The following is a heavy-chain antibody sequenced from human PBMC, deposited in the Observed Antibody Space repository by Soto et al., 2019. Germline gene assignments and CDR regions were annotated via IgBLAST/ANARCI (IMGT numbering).Heavy chain of an antibody. Sequence: SVKVSCKASGCTFSSYAISWVRQAPGQGLEWMGGIIPNFGTANYAQKFQGRVTITADESTSTAYMELSSLRSEDTAVYYCASCPVGDCTYGVCSNYYYYGMDVWGQGTTVTVSS. D-gene: IGHD2-8*01. CDR1: GCTFSSYA. J-gene: IGHJ6*02. CDR3: ASCPVGDCTYGVCSNYYYYGMDV. V-gene: IGHV1-69*13. CDR2: IIPNFGTA.